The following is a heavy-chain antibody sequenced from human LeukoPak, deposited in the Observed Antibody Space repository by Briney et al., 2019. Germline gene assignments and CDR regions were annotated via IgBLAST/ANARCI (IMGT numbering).Heavy chain of an antibody. D-gene: IGHD5-18*01. CDR1: GFTFSSYA. J-gene: IGHJ4*02. Sequence: AGGSLRLSCAASGFTFSSYAMSWVRQAPGKGLEWVSAISGSGGSTYYADSVKGRFTISRDNSKNTLYLQMNSLRAEDTAVYYCAKVYGIQLWFFDYWGQGTLVTVSS. V-gene: IGHV3-23*01. CDR2: ISGSGGST. CDR3: AKVYGIQLWFFDY.